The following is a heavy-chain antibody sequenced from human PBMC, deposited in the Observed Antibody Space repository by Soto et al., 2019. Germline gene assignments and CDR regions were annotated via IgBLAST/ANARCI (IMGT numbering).Heavy chain of an antibody. CDR1: GGTFSSYA. V-gene: IGHV1-69*01. Sequence: QVQLVQSGAEVKKPGSSVKVSCKASGGTFSSYAISWVRQAPGQGLEWMGGIIPIFGTTNYAQKFQGRVTITADESTSTAYMELSSLRSEDTAVYYCAREWYGSGSYPTGYYYGMDVWGQGTTVTVSS. D-gene: IGHD3-10*01. CDR3: AREWYGSGSYPTGYYYGMDV. CDR2: IIPIFGTT. J-gene: IGHJ6*02.